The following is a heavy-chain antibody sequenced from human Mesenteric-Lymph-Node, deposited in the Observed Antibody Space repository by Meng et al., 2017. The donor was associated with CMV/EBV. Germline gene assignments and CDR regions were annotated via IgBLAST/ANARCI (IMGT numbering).Heavy chain of an antibody. CDR3: ARAVAGTYYYFYGMDL. D-gene: IGHD6-19*01. J-gene: IGHJ6*02. V-gene: IGHV3-19*01. Sequence: GESLKISCAASGFTFSNSDMNWVRQAPGKGLEWVSGVSWNGSRTHYADSVKGRFIISRDNSRNTLYLQMNSLRAEDTAVYYCARAVAGTYYYFYGMDLWGQGTTVTVSS. CDR2: VSWNGSRT. CDR1: GFTFSNSD.